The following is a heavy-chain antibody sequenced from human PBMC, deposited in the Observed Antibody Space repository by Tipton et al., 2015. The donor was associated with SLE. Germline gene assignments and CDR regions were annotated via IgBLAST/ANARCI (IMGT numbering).Heavy chain of an antibody. J-gene: IGHJ5*02. V-gene: IGHV4-31*03. D-gene: IGHD4-11*01. CDR2: IYNSVSA. CDR1: GDSISSGGYY. Sequence: TLSLTCSVSGDSISSGGYYWTWIRQHPGRGLEWIGHIYNSVSANYNPSLKSRITISGDTSQNQFSLKLTSVTAADTAVYYCAREDDSSYGNWFDPWGQGTLVTVSS. CDR3: AREDDSSYGNWFDP.